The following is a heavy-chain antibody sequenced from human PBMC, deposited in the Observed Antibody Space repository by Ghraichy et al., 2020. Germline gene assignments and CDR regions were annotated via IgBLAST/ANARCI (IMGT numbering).Heavy chain of an antibody. J-gene: IGHJ4*02. CDR2: ISAFTGTT. D-gene: IGHD3/OR15-3a*01. CDR1: GYPFGSYA. V-gene: IGHV1-18*04. CDR3: ARDLDPPGLYSFDY. Sequence: SVKVSCKASGYPFGSYAVSWVRQAPGQGLEWMGSISAFTGTTKYAQKFQDRVTMTTDTPTSTAYIELTSLRSDDTAVYYCARDLDPPGLYSFDYWGQGSLVTVSS.